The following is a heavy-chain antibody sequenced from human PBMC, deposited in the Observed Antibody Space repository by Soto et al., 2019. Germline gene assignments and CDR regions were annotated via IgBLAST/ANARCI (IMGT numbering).Heavy chain of an antibody. CDR1: GYTFTSYG. CDR3: ARDMYYYGSGSYYRGFDY. Sequence: QVQLVQSGAEVKKPGASVKVSCKASGYTFTSYGISWVRQAPGQGLEWMGWISAYNGNTNYAQKLQGRVTMTTDTSTSTGYMELGSLRSDDTAVYYCARDMYYYGSGSYYRGFDYWGQGTLVTVSS. CDR2: ISAYNGNT. J-gene: IGHJ4*02. D-gene: IGHD3-10*01. V-gene: IGHV1-18*01.